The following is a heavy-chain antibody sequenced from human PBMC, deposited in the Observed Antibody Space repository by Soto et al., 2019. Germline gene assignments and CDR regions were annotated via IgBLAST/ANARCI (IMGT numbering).Heavy chain of an antibody. Sequence: ASVQVSCTASGETFTTYDINWVRPATGHVLEWMGWINPNSGNIGYAQRFQGRVTMTRDTAIRTAYMEVSRLRSDDTAVYYCARGRASGSYYLLDYWGQGTLVTVSS. V-gene: IGHV1-8*01. CDR1: GETFTTYD. CDR3: ARGRASGSYYLLDY. D-gene: IGHD3-10*01. CDR2: INPNSGNI. J-gene: IGHJ4*02.